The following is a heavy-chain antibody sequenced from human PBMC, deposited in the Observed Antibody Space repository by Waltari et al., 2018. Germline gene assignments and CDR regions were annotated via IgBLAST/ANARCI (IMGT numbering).Heavy chain of an antibody. CDR3: ARVSRGYYGSGSYYPNGRDY. D-gene: IGHD3-10*01. J-gene: IGHJ4*02. V-gene: IGHV1-3*01. CDR2: INAGNGNT. Sequence: QVQLVQSGAEVKKPGASVKVSCKASGYTFTSYAMHWVRQAPGQRLEWMGWINAGNGNTKYSQKFQGRVTITRDTSASTAYMELGSLRSEDTAVYYCARVSRGYYGSGSYYPNGRDYWGQGTLVTVSS. CDR1: GYTFTSYA.